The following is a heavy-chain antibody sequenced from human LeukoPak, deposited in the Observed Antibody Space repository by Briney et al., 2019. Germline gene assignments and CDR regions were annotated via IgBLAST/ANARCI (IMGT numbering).Heavy chain of an antibody. J-gene: IGHJ5*02. CDR1: GGSFSGYY. V-gene: IGHV4-34*01. D-gene: IGHD5-24*01. CDR3: AREMATTHNWFDP. CDR2: INHSGST. Sequence: SETLSLTCAVYGGSFSGYYWSWIRQPPGKGLEWIGEINHSGSTNYNPSLKSRVTISVDTSKNQFSLKLSSVTAADTAVYYCAREMATTHNWFDPWGQGTLVTVSS.